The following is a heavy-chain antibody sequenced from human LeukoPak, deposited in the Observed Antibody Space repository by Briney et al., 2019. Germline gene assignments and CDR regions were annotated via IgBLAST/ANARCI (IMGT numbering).Heavy chain of an antibody. V-gene: IGHV4-59*01. J-gene: IGHJ5*02. CDR2: IYYSGST. CDR3: ARGIQLWSRVREFDP. D-gene: IGHD5-18*01. CDR1: GGSISSYY. Sequence: SETLSLTCTVSGGSISSYYWSWIRRPPGKGLEWIGYIYYSGSTNYNPSLKSRVTISVDTSKNQFSLKLSSVTAADTAVYYCARGIQLWSRVREFDPWGQGTLVTVSS.